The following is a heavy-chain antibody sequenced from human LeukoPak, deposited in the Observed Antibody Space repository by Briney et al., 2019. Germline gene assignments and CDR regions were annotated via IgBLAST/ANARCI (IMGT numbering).Heavy chain of an antibody. CDR3: AKTSGGNY. V-gene: IGHV3-23*01. D-gene: IGHD2-15*01. CDR2: IGENGVGT. Sequence: GGSLRLSCAASGFTFSNYSMSWVRHAPGKGLEWVSGIGENGVGTYYADSVKGRFAISRGNSKSMLYLQMNSLRAEDTAVYYCAKTSGGNYWGQGTLVTVSS. J-gene: IGHJ4*02. CDR1: GFTFSNYS.